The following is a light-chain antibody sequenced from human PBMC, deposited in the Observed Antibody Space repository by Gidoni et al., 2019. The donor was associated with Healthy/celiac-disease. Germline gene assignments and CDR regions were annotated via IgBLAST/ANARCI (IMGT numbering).Light chain of an antibody. CDR3: QQYGSSPGLT. CDR2: GAS. Sequence: EIVLTPSPGTLALSPGGRATLSCRASQSVSSSYLAWYQQKPGQAPRLLIYGASSRATGIPDFTLTISRLEPEDFAVYYCQQYGSSPGLTFGGWTKVEIK. J-gene: IGKJ4*01. V-gene: IGKV3-20*01. CDR1: QSVSSSY.